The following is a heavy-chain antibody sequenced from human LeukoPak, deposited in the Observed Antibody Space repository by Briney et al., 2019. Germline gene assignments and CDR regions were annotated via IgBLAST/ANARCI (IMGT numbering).Heavy chain of an antibody. J-gene: IGHJ4*02. CDR3: ARDRDCSISSCYGEFDY. D-gene: IGHD2-2*01. V-gene: IGHV1-18*01. Sequence: ASVKVACKASGYTFTNYGISWVRQAPGQGLEWMGWISAYNGNTNYAQKLQGRVTMTTDTSTSTAYMELRSLRSDDTAVYYCARDRDCSISSCYGEFDYWGQGTLVTVSS. CDR1: GYTFTNYG. CDR2: ISAYNGNT.